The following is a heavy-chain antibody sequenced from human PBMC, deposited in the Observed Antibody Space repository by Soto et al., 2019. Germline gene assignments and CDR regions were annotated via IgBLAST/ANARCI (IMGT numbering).Heavy chain of an antibody. V-gene: IGHV4-31*03. D-gene: IGHD2-15*01. CDR3: ARFATSFVDY. CDR1: GGSISSGGYY. CDR2: IYYSGST. J-gene: IGHJ4*02. Sequence: SETLSLTCTVSGGSISSGGYYWSWIRQHPGKGLEWIGYIYYSGSTYYNPSLKSRVTISVDTSKNQFSLKLSSVTAADTAVYYCARFATSFVDYWGQGTLVTVSS.